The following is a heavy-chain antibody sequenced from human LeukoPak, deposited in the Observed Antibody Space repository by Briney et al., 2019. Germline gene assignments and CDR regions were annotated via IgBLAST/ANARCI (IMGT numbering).Heavy chain of an antibody. Sequence: GGSLRLSCAASGFTFSSYGMHWVRQAPGKGLEWVSLISYDGSNKYYGDSVKGRFTISRDNSKSTLFLQVDSLRAEDTAVYYCAKEAAIPSSYYGSGSYLDYWGQGTLVTVSS. J-gene: IGHJ4*02. CDR2: ISYDGSNK. CDR1: GFTFSSYG. V-gene: IGHV3-30*18. CDR3: AKEAAIPSSYYGSGSYLDY. D-gene: IGHD3-10*01.